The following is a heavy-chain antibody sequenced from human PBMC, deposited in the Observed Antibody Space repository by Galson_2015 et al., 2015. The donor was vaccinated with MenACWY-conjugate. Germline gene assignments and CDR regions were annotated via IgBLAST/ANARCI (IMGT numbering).Heavy chain of an antibody. Sequence: SLRLSCAASGFTFNNYAMNWVRQAPGKGLEWVSGISASGGSTFYIDSVEGRFTISRHTSNNTLDLQMNSLRPDDTAVYYCARGIRSIAVAGPRLGAFDIWGQGTTVTVSS. V-gene: IGHV3-23*01. J-gene: IGHJ3*02. D-gene: IGHD6-19*01. CDR1: GFTFNNYA. CDR3: ARGIRSIAVAGPRLGAFDI. CDR2: ISASGGST.